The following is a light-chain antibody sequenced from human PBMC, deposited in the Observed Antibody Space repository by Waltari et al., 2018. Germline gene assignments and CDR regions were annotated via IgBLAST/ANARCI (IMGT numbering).Light chain of an antibody. CDR3: SSYTSSSTLYV. J-gene: IGLJ1*01. CDR2: DVS. V-gene: IGLV2-14*03. Sequence: QSALTQPASVSGSPGQSITISCTGTSSDVGGYNYFSWYQQHPGKAPKLMIYDVSNRPSGVSNRVSGSKSGNTASLTISGLQAEDEADYYCSSYTSSSTLYVFGTGTKVTVL. CDR1: SSDVGGYNY.